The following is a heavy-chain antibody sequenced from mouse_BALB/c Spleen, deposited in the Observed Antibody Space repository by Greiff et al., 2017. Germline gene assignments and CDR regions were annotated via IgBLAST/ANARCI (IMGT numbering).Heavy chain of an antibody. CDR3: ARSGAHGAMDY. CDR2: INPYNDGT. D-gene: IGHD3-1*01. Sequence: VQLKESGPELVKPGASVKMSCKASGYTFTSYVMHWVKQKPGQGLEWIGYINPYNDGTKYNEKFKGKATLTSDKSSSTAYMELSSLTSEDSAVYYCARSGAHGAMDYWGQGTSVTVSS. CDR1: GYTFTSYV. J-gene: IGHJ4*01. V-gene: IGHV1-14*01.